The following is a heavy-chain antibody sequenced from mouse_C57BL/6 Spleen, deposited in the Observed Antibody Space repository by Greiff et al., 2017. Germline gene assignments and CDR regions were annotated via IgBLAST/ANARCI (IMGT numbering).Heavy chain of an antibody. Sequence: QVQLKESGAELVKPGASVKISCKASGYAFSSYWMNWVKQRPGKGLEWIGQIYPGDGDTNYNGKFKGKATLTADKSSSTAYMQLSSLTSEDSAVYFCARRGLLRGYFDYWGQGTTLTVSS. J-gene: IGHJ2*01. CDR1: GYAFSSYW. D-gene: IGHD1-1*01. V-gene: IGHV1-80*01. CDR2: IYPGDGDT. CDR3: ARRGLLRGYFDY.